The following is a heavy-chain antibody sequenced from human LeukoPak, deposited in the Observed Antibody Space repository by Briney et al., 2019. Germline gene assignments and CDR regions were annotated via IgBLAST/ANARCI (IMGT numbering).Heavy chain of an antibody. J-gene: IGHJ3*02. CDR1: GGSISSSSYY. V-gene: IGHV4-39*07. CDR3: ARYGYYDILTGYSHPSEIRGHAFDI. Sequence: SETLSLTCTVSGGSISSSSYYWGWIRQPPGKGLEWIGSIYYSGSTYYNPSLKSRVTISVDTSKNQFSLKLSSVTAADTAVYCCARYGYYDILTGYSHPSEIRGHAFDIWGQGTMVTVSS. CDR2: IYYSGST. D-gene: IGHD3-9*01.